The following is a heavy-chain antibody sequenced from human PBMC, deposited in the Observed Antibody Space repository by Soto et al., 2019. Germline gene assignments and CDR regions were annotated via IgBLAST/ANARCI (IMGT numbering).Heavy chain of an antibody. CDR1: GGAVSSGNYY. CDR2: FYYTGSI. CDR3: ARSMFYSAGTNYSTFEY. V-gene: IGHV4-61*01. J-gene: IGHJ4*01. Sequence: QVQLQESGPGLVKPSETLSLTCTVSGGAVSSGNYYWSWIRQPPGKGLEWIGYFYYTGSINYNPSLNGRVTILISAYKNQLSMRLSSVTAADTAVYYCARSMFYSAGTNYSTFEYSGHGTLVTASS. D-gene: IGHD2-8*01.